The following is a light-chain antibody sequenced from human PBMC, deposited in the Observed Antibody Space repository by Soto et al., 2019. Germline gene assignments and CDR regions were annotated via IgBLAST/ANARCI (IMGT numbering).Light chain of an antibody. J-gene: IGKJ4*01. V-gene: IGKV1-39*01. CDR3: QQSFSFPAT. Sequence: DIQMTQSPSSLSASVGDRVTITCRASQSISDSLNWYQHKPGTAPKLLIYAASSLQSGVPSRFSGGGSGTDFTLTISRLQPEDFVTYFCQQSFSFPATFGGGPKVEIK. CDR2: AAS. CDR1: QSISDS.